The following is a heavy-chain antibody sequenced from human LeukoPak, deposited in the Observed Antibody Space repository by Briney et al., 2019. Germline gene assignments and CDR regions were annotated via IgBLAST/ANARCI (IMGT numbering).Heavy chain of an antibody. CDR2: INPNSGGT. CDR3: ARGERAMGIVVVVAAPFDY. J-gene: IGHJ4*02. V-gene: IGHV1-2*02. Sequence: ASVKVSCKASGYTFTGYYMHWVRQAPGQGLEWMGWINPNSGGTNYAQKFQGRVTMTRDTSISTAYMELSRLRSDDTAVYYCARGERAMGIVVVVAAPFDYWGQGTLVTVSS. D-gene: IGHD2-15*01. CDR1: GYTFTGYY.